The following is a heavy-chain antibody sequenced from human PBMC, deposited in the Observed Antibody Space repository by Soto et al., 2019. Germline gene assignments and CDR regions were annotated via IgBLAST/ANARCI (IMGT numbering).Heavy chain of an antibody. Sequence: ASVKVSCKASGGTFSSYAISWVRQAPGQGLEWMGGIIPIFGTANYAQKFQGRVTITADESTSTAYMELSSLRSEDTAVYYCANRRDYYGSGSYYNQGYYFDYWGQGTLVTVSS. D-gene: IGHD3-10*01. V-gene: IGHV1-69*13. J-gene: IGHJ4*02. CDR3: ANRRDYYGSGSYYNQGYYFDY. CDR2: IIPIFGTA. CDR1: GGTFSSYA.